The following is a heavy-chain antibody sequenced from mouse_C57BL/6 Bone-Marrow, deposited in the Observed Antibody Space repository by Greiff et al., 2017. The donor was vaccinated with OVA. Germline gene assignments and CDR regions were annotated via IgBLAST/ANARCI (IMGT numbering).Heavy chain of an antibody. J-gene: IGHJ1*03. V-gene: IGHV5-16*01. CDR1: GFTFSDYY. D-gene: IGHD2-3*01. Sequence: EVKLVEPEGGLVQPGSSMKLSCTASGFTFSDYYMAWVRQVPEQGLEWVANINYDGSSTYYLDSLKSRFIISRDNAKNILYLQMSRLKSEDTATDDGARDRDGSTGGYFDVWGTGTTVTVSS. CDR2: INYDGSST. CDR3: ARDRDGSTGGYFDV.